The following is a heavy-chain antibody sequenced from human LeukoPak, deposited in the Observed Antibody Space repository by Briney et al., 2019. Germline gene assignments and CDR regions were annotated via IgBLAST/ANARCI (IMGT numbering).Heavy chain of an antibody. CDR3: ARVCGGSYYGVYYYYYMDV. J-gene: IGHJ6*03. D-gene: IGHD1-26*01. V-gene: IGHV3-48*01. CDR1: GFTFSSYS. Sequence: GGSLRLSCAASGFTFSSYSMNWVRQSPGKGLEWVSYITSYSSTVYYADSVKGRFTISRDNAKNSLYLQMNSLRAEDTAVYYCARVCGGSYYGVYYYYYMDVWGKGTTVTVSS. CDR2: ITSYSSTV.